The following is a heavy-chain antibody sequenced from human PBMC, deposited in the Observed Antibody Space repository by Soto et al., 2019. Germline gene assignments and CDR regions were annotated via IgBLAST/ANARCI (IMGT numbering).Heavy chain of an antibody. CDR2: ISSSSSYI. CDR1: GFTFSSYS. J-gene: IGHJ6*02. D-gene: IGHD6-19*01. CDR3: AREERQWLGPCYGMDV. Sequence: EVQLVESGGGLVKPGGSLRLSCAASGFTFSSYSMNWVRQAPGKGLEWVSSISSSSSYIYYADSVKGRFTIYRDNAKNSLYLQMNSLRAEDTAVYYCAREERQWLGPCYGMDVWGQGTTVTVSS. V-gene: IGHV3-21*01.